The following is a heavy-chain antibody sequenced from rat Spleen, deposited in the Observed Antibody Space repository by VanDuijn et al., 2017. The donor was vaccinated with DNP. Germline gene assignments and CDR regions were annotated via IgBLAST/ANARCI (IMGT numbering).Heavy chain of an antibody. D-gene: IGHD1-2*01. CDR2: ISPSGGST. J-gene: IGHJ4*01. V-gene: IGHV5-19*01. Sequence: EVQLVESGGGLVQPGRSLKVSCAASGFTLSNYGIHWIRQAPTKGLEWVASISPSGGSTYYRDSVKGRFTVSRDNAKSTLYLQVNSLRSEETATYYCGRDLGFCYSSYINYVMNAWGQGASVTVSS. CDR1: GFTLSNYG. CDR3: GRDLGFCYSSYINYVMNA.